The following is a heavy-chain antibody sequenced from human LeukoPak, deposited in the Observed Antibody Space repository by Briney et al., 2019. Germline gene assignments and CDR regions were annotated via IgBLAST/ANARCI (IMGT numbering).Heavy chain of an antibody. J-gene: IGHJ4*02. Sequence: SVKVSCKASGGTFSSYAISWVRQAPGQGLEWMGRIIPILGIANYAQKFQGRVTITADKSTSTAYMELSSLRSEDTAVYYCASIEGAGYNSFDYWGQGTLVTVSS. V-gene: IGHV1-69*04. CDR3: ASIEGAGYNSFDY. CDR2: IIPILGIA. CDR1: GGTFSSYA. D-gene: IGHD5-24*01.